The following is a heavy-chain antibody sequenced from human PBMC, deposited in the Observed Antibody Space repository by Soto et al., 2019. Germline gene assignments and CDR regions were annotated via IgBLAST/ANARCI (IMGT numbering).Heavy chain of an antibody. D-gene: IGHD2-15*01. V-gene: IGHV5-51*01. J-gene: IGHJ4*02. CDR1: GYSFTTYW. Sequence: EVQLVPSGAEVKKPGESLKISCKGSGYSFTTYWIGWVRQMPGKGLEWMGIIYPGDSDARYSPSFQGQVTISADKSIHTAYLQWRSRKASDTALYYCARQREAYCSIGRCPFDYWGQGSLVTVSS. CDR2: IYPGDSDA. CDR3: ARQREAYCSIGRCPFDY.